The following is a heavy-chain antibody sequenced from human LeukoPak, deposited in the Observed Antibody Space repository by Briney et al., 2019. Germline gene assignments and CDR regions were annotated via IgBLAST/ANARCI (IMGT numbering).Heavy chain of an antibody. CDR3: AREQLLKPNYGMDV. V-gene: IGHV3-21*01. J-gene: IGHJ6*02. CDR1: GLTFSSYS. CDR2: ISSSSSYI. D-gene: IGHD2-2*01. Sequence: GGSLRLSCAASGLTFSSYSMNWVRQAPGKGLEWVSSISSSSSYIYYTDSVKGRFTISRDNAKNSLYLQMNSLRAEDTAVYYCAREQLLKPNYGMDVWGQGTTVTVSS.